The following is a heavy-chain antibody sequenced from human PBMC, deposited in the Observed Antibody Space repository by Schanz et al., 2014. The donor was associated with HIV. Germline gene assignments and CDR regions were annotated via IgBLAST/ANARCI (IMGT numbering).Heavy chain of an antibody. CDR1: GFTFRSYA. CDR2: IWYDGSKK. J-gene: IGHJ6*02. CDR3: ARSPSYGMDV. Sequence: QVQLVESGGGVVQPGRSLRLSCAASGFTFRSYAMHWVRQAPGKGLEWVAVIWYDGSKKYYADSVKGRFTISRDNSKNTLYLQMNSLRIEDTAVYYCARSPSYGMDVWGQGTTVTVSS. V-gene: IGHV3-30*04.